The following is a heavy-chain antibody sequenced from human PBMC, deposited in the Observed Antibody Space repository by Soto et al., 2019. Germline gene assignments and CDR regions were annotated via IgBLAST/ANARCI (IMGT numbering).Heavy chain of an antibody. CDR3: AKEGWIDY. V-gene: IGHV3-23*01. D-gene: IGHD2-15*01. Sequence: EVQLLESGGGLVQPGGSLRLSCAASGFTFATYAMSWVRQAPGKGLEWLSFISENGDSANYADSVKGRFTISRDNSKNTLYLQMNNLRADDTAVYYCAKEGWIDYCGQGTVVTVSS. CDR2: ISENGDSA. J-gene: IGHJ4*02. CDR1: GFTFATYA.